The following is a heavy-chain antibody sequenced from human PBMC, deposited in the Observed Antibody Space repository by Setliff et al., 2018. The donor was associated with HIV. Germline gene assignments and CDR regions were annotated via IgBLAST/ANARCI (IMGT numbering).Heavy chain of an antibody. CDR3: AKDMGSITVVRGIIILTGAIDS. Sequence: GGSLRLSCAASGFTFDDYAMHWVRQAPGKGLEWVSGINWNSGSIGYADSVKGRFTISRDNAENSLYLQMNSLRYEDTALYYCAKDMGSITVVRGIIILTGAIDSWGQGTLVTVSS. CDR2: INWNSGSI. J-gene: IGHJ4*02. D-gene: IGHD3-10*01. V-gene: IGHV3-9*01. CDR1: GFTFDDYA.